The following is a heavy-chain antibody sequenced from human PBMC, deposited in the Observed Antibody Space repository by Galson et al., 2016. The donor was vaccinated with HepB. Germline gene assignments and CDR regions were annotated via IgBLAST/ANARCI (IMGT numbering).Heavy chain of an antibody. CDR2: INLSGNT. D-gene: IGHD2-21*02. V-gene: IGHV4-34*01. CDR1: GGSFSSYY. CDR3: ARVQKGVVVTWFYYCVDV. J-gene: IGHJ6*03. Sequence: TLSLTCAVYGGSFSSYYWNWLRQPPGRGLEWIGEINLSGNTNYNPSLKSRVSISLDTSKNQVSLRLGSVTAADTGVYYCARVQKGVVVTWFYYCVDVWGKGTTVTVSS.